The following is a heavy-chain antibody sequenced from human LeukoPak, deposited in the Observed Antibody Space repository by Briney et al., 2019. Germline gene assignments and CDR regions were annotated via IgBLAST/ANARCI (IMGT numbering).Heavy chain of an antibody. Sequence: GGSLRLPCAASGFTFSSYGMHWVRQAPGKGLEWVAVISYDGSNKYYADSVKGRFTISRDNARNSLYLQMNSLRAEDTAVYYCARGEWSSSPFDYWGQGTLVTVSS. D-gene: IGHD6-6*01. CDR3: ARGEWSSSPFDY. V-gene: IGHV3-30*03. J-gene: IGHJ4*02. CDR2: ISYDGSNK. CDR1: GFTFSSYG.